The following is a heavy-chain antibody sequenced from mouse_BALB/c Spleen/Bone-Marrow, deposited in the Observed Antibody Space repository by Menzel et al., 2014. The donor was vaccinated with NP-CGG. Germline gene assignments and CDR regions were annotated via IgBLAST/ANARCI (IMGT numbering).Heavy chain of an antibody. V-gene: IGHV1S81*02. D-gene: IGHD6-2*01. CDR2: INPGNGGT. CDR1: GYTFTNYY. Sequence: QVQLQQPGAELVKPGASVKLSCKTSGYTFTNYYIYWVKQRPGQGLEWIGEINPGNGGTNFNERFKSKATLTVDKSSTTAYILLTSLTSGDSAVYYCARGSPYWGQGTLVTVSA. J-gene: IGHJ3*01. CDR3: ARGSPY.